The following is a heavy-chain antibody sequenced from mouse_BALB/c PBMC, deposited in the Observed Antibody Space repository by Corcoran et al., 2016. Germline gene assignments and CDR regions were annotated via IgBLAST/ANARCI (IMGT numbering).Heavy chain of an antibody. CDR2: ISCYNGAT. V-gene: IGHV1S30*01. Sequence: EVQLQQSGPELVKTGASVKISCKASGYSFTGYYMHWVKQSHGKSLEWIGYISCYNGATSYNQKFKGKATLTSDKSSSTAYMELSSLTSEDSAVYYCARRLRSHWYFDVWGAGTTVTVSS. CDR3: ARRLRSHWYFDV. J-gene: IGHJ1*01. D-gene: IGHD1-1*01. CDR1: GYSFTGYY.